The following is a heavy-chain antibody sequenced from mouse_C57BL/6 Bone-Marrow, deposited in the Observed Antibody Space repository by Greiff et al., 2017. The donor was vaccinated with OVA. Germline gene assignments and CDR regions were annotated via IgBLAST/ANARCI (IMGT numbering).Heavy chain of an antibody. CDR1: GYTFTSYW. Sequence: QVQLQQPGAELVMPGASVKLSCKASGYTFTSYWMHWVKQRPGQGLEWIGEIDPSDSYTNYNQKFTGKCTLTVDKSSSTAYMQLSSLTSEDSSVYYCAREGNYDGPYYYAMDYWGQGTSVTVSS. V-gene: IGHV1-69*01. D-gene: IGHD2-3*01. CDR2: IDPSDSYT. J-gene: IGHJ4*01. CDR3: AREGNYDGPYYYAMDY.